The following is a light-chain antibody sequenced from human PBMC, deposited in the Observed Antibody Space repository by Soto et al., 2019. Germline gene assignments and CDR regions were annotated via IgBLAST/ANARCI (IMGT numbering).Light chain of an antibody. J-gene: IGLJ3*02. Sequence: QPVLTQSPSASASLGASVKLTCTLSSGHSSYAIAWHQQQPEKGPRYLMKLNSDDSHSKGDGIPDRFAGSSSGAERYLTISSLQYEDEAVYYCQTWGAGIQVFGGGTKLTVL. CDR2: LNSDDSH. V-gene: IGLV4-69*01. CDR3: QTWGAGIQV. CDR1: SGHSSYA.